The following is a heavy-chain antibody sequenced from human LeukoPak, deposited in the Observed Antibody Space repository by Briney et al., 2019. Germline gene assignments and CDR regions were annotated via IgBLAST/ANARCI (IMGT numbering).Heavy chain of an antibody. D-gene: IGHD1-26*01. CDR3: TRAVGTTSGLFDY. V-gene: IGHV4-38-2*02. J-gene: IGHJ4*02. CDR2: IHYSKIT. Sequence: SETLSLTCTVSGYSISSGFYWGWIRQSPGKGLDCIGSIHYSKITFYNPSLKSRVTMSLDTSKNRFSLNLNSVTAADTAVYYCTRAVGTTSGLFDYWGQGALVTVSS. CDR1: GYSISSGFY.